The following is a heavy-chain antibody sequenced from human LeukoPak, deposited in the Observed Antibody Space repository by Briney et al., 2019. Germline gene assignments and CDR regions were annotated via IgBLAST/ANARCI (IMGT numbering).Heavy chain of an antibody. Sequence: PGGSLRLSCAASGFTFDDYGMHWDRQPPGKGLEWVSLISWDGGTTYYADSVKGRFTISRDNSKNSLYLQMNSLRAEDTALYYCAKKGEGYYFDYWGQGTLVTVSS. D-gene: IGHD1-26*01. CDR1: GFTFDDYG. V-gene: IGHV3-43D*04. J-gene: IGHJ4*02. CDR2: ISWDGGTT. CDR3: AKKGEGYYFDY.